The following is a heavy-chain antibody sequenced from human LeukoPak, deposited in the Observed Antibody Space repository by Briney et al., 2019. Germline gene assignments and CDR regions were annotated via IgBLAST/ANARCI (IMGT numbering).Heavy chain of an antibody. CDR2: IYYSGST. CDR1: GGSFSGYY. D-gene: IGHD6-19*01. CDR3: ARHGSGWYHFDY. Sequence: SETLSLTCAVYGGSFSGYYWSWIRQPPGKGLEWIGSIYYSGSTYYNPSLKSRVTISVDTSKNQFSLKLSSVTAADTAVYYCARHGSGWYHFDYWGQGTLVTVSS. V-gene: IGHV4-34*01. J-gene: IGHJ4*02.